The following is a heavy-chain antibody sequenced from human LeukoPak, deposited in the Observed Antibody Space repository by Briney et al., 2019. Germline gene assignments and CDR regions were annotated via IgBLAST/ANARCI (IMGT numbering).Heavy chain of an antibody. J-gene: IGHJ3*02. CDR2: IRYDGSNK. CDR3: AKATRKADAFDI. CDR1: GFTFSSYG. V-gene: IGHV3-30*02. Sequence: GGSLRLSCAASGFTFSSYGMHWVRQAPGKGLEWVAFIRYDGSNKYYADSVKGRFTISRDNSKNTLYLQMNSLRAEDTAVYYCAKATRKADAFDIWGQGTMVTVSS. D-gene: IGHD1-14*01.